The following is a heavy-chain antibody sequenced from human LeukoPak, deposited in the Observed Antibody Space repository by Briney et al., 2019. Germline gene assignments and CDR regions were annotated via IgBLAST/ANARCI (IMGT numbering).Heavy chain of an antibody. CDR2: IKQDGSEK. CDR1: GFTFSNYW. CDR3: AREARGGDA. D-gene: IGHD3-16*01. J-gene: IGHJ4*02. V-gene: IGHV3-7*01. Sequence: GGSLRLSCAASGFTFSNYWMTWVRQAPGKGLEYVAYIKQDGSEKNYVDSVRGRFTISRDNAKNSLYLQMNSLRVEDTAVYYCAREARGGDARGQGTLVTVSS.